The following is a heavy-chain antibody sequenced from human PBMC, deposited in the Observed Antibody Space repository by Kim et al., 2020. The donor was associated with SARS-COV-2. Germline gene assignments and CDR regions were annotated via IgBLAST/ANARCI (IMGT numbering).Heavy chain of an antibody. CDR1: GYSFTSYW. J-gene: IGHJ2*01. CDR2: IYPGDSDT. D-gene: IGHD5-12*01. CDR3: ARHPDHSGYETNWYFDL. Sequence: GESLKISCKGSGYSFTSYWIGWVRQMPGKGLEWMGIIYPGDSDTRYSPSFQGQVTISADKSISTAYLQWSSLKASDTAMYYCARHPDHSGYETNWYFDLWGRGTLVTVSS. V-gene: IGHV5-51*01.